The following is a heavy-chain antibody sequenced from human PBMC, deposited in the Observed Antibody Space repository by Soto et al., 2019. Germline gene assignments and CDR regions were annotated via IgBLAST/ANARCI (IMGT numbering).Heavy chain of an antibody. CDR3: AGGRGRGAMDPRGGDY. Sequence: QVQLVQSGAEVKKPGSSVKVSCKASGGTFSSYAISWVRQAPGQGLEWMGGIIPIFGTANYAQKFQGRVTSTAAEATSRADRGVSRLGSEDRAVYYWAGGRGRGAMDPRGGDYWGQGTLVTVSS. V-gene: IGHV1-69*01. CDR2: IIPIFGTA. D-gene: IGHD3-16*01. CDR1: GGTFSSYA. J-gene: IGHJ4*02.